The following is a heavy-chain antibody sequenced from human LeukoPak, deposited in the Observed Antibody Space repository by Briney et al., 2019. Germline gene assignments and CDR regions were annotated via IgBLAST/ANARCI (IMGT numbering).Heavy chain of an antibody. CDR3: AEVRSVGELLGFDY. V-gene: IGHV3-23*01. Sequence: GGSLRLSCAASGFTFSSYAMSWVRQAPGKGLEWVSAISNSGGSTYYADSVKGRFTISRDNSKNTLYLRMNTLRAEDTAVYYCAEVRSVGELLGFDYWGQGTLVTVSS. CDR1: GFTFSSYA. D-gene: IGHD1-26*01. CDR2: ISNSGGST. J-gene: IGHJ4*02.